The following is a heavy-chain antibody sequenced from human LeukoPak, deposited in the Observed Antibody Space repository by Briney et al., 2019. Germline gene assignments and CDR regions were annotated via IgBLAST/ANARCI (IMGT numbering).Heavy chain of an antibody. CDR2: VYYIWRT. D-gene: IGHD3-10*01. J-gene: IGHJ5*02. Sequence: SETLSLTCAVSGGSINTYYWSWIRQPPGKGLEWIGCVYYIWRTSYNPSLKSRVTISVDTSKSQFSLRLSSVTAADTAMYYCARLGLGDEACWFDPWGQGTLVTVSS. CDR3: ARLGLGDEACWFDP. V-gene: IGHV4-59*01. CDR1: GGSINTYY.